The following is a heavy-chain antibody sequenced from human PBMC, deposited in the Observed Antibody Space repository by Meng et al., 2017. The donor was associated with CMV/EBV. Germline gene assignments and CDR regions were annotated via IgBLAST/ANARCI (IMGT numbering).Heavy chain of an antibody. CDR3: ASGIVAATYFDY. J-gene: IGHJ4*02. CDR1: GFTFRTSS. V-gene: IGHV3-30-3*01. Sequence: CAASGFTFRTSSLHWVRQAPGKGLELVAVISYDGSNKYYADSVKGRFTISRDNSKNTLYLQMDSLRDEDTAVYYCASGIVAATYFDYWGQGTLVTVSS. CDR2: ISYDGSNK. D-gene: IGHD1-26*01.